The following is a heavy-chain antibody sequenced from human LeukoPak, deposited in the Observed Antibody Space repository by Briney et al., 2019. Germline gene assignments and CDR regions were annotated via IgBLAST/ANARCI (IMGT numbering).Heavy chain of an antibody. J-gene: IGHJ1*01. V-gene: IGHV6-1*01. CDR3: ARGPSYFQH. CDR1: GDSVSSNSAT. CDR2: TYYRSKWYK. Sequence: SQTLSLTCAISGDSVSSNSATWDWIRQSPSRGLEWLGRTYYRSKWYKYYAVSVKGQITINPDTSKNQFSLQLNSVTPEDTAVYYCARGPSYFQHWGQGTLVTVSS.